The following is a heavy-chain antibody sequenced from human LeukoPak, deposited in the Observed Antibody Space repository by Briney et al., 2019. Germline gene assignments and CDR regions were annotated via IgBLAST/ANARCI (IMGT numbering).Heavy chain of an antibody. J-gene: IGHJ1*01. V-gene: IGHV6-1*01. CDR3: ARGPSYFQH. CDR1: GDSVSSNSAT. CDR2: TYYRSKWYK. Sequence: SQTLSLTCAISGDSVSSNSATWDWIRQSPSRGLEWLGRTYYRSKWYKYYAVSVKGQITINPDTSKNQFSLQLNSVTPEDTAVYYCARGPSYFQHWGQGTLVTVSS.